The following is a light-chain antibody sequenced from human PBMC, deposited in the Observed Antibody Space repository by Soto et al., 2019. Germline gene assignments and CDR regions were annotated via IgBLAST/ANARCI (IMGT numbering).Light chain of an antibody. CDR2: DIS. Sequence: QSVLTQPASVSGSPGQSITISCSGTSNDFGGYNYVSWYQQHPGKAPKLMIYDISHRPSGVSTRFSGSKSYNTASLTISGLQAEDEADYYCSSYTASSTHVFGTGTKVTVL. CDR3: SSYTASSTHV. J-gene: IGLJ1*01. V-gene: IGLV2-14*03. CDR1: SNDFGGYNY.